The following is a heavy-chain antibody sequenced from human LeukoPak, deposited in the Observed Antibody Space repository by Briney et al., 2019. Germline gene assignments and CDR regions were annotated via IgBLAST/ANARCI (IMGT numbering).Heavy chain of an antibody. CDR3: AVVGYCTNGVCSPYMAIDY. J-gene: IGHJ4*02. CDR2: INPSSGGK. CDR1: GYAFTGNN. V-gene: IGHV1-2*02. Sequence: WASVNLTFNSAGYAFTGNNIRWERHPPGQGLGWMGWINPSSGGKNYAQKFHGRVTMTRDTSITTAYMELSRLRSDDTAVYDCAVVGYCTNGVCSPYMAIDYWGQGTLVTVSS. D-gene: IGHD2-8*01.